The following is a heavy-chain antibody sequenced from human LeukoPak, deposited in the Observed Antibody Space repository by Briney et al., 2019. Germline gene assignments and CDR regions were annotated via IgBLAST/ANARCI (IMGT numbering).Heavy chain of an antibody. CDR1: GFIFDDYT. CDR3: AKAAPYSGYDTFFDY. Sequence: GGSLRLSCTASGFIFDDYTMHWVRQAPGKGLEWVSLINGDGGSTYYADSVKGRFTISRDNSKNSLYLQRNSLRTEDTALYYCAKAAPYSGYDTFFDYWGQGTLVTVSS. J-gene: IGHJ4*02. D-gene: IGHD5-12*01. V-gene: IGHV3-43*01. CDR2: INGDGGST.